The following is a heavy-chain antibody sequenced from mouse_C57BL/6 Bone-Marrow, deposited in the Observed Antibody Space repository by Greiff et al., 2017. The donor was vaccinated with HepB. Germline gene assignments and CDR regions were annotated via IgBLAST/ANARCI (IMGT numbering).Heavy chain of an antibody. CDR1: GYTFTSYW. D-gene: IGHD2-4*01. CDR2: INPSSGYT. V-gene: IGHV1-7*01. Sequence: QVQLQQSGAELAKPGASVKLSCKASGYTFTSYWMHWVKQRPGQGLEWIGYINPSSGYTKYNQKFKDKATLTADKSSSTAYMQLSSLTYKDSAVYYCASTYDYDEGWFAYWGQGTLVTVSA. J-gene: IGHJ3*01. CDR3: ASTYDYDEGWFAY.